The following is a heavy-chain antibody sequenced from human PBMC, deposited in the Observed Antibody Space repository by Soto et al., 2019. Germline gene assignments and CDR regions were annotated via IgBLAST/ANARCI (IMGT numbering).Heavy chain of an antibody. CDR2: ISYDGSNK. J-gene: IGHJ4*02. D-gene: IGHD4-17*01. Sequence: SLRLSCAASGFTFSSYALHWVRQAPGKGLEWVALISYDGSNKYYADSVKGRFTISRDTSKNTLYLQINSLRAEDTAVYYCAKDHRTTVTTRGVWYFDYWGQGTLVTVSS. CDR3: AKDHRTTVTTRGVWYFDY. CDR1: GFTFSSYA. V-gene: IGHV3-30*18.